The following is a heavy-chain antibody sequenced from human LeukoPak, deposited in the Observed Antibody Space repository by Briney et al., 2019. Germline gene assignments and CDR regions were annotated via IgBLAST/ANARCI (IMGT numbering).Heavy chain of an antibody. Sequence: SGGSLRLSCTASGFTFSNYAMSWVRQAPGKGLEWVSTISGSDGSTYYADSVKGRFTISRDNSKNTLYLQMNGLRAEDTAVYYCAKPRVTDFWSGSTSGGDYWGQGTLVTVSS. CDR3: AKPRVTDFWSGSTSGGDY. V-gene: IGHV3-23*01. J-gene: IGHJ4*02. CDR2: ISGSDGST. CDR1: GFTFSNYA. D-gene: IGHD3-3*01.